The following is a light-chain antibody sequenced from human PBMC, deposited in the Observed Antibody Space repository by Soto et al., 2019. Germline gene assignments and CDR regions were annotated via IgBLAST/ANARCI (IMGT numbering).Light chain of an antibody. CDR1: QNINEY. V-gene: IGKV1-5*03. CDR2: MAS. Sequence: DIQMTQSPSTLSASVGDIVTITCRASQNINEYLAWYQQKPGKAPKLLIYMASSLESEVPSRFSGSGSGTEFTLTISSLQPDDSATYYCQHHDSYSPSWPFGQGTKVDI. CDR3: QHHDSYSPSWP. J-gene: IGKJ1*01.